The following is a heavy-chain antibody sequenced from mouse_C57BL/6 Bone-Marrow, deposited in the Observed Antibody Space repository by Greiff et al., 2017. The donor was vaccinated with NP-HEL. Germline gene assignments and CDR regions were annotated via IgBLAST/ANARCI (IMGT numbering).Heavy chain of an antibody. CDR1: GYTFTSYW. D-gene: IGHD1-1*01. CDR2: INPSSGYT. J-gene: IGHJ1*03. Sequence: QVHVKQSGAELAKPGASVKLSCKASGYTFTSYWMHWVKQRPGPGLEWHGYINPSSGYTKYNQKFKDQATLTAAKSSSPAYMQLSSLTYEDSAVYYCARGCRPHYYGSSYWYFDVWGTGTTVTVSS. CDR3: ARGCRPHYYGSSYWYFDV. V-gene: IGHV1-7*01.